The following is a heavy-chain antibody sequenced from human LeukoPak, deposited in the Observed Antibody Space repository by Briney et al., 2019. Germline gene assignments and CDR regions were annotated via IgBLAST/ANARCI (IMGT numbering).Heavy chain of an antibody. V-gene: IGHV4-30-4*01. CDR2: IYYSGSA. J-gene: IGHJ3*02. D-gene: IGHD5-18*01. Sequence: SETLSLTCTVSGGSISSGDYYWSWIRQPPGKGLEWIGYIYYSGSAFYNPSLKSRVTISVDTSKHQFSLRLSSVTAADTAMYYCARDRGYSYGCDAFDIWGQGTMVTVSS. CDR3: ARDRGYSYGCDAFDI. CDR1: GGSISSGDYY.